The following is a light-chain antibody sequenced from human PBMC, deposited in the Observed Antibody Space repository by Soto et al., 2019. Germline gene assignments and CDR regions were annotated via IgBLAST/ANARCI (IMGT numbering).Light chain of an antibody. CDR2: GSF. CDR1: QSVYSN. J-gene: IGKJ4*01. V-gene: IGKV3-15*01. Sequence: EIVMTQSPATLSVSPGERVTLSCRASQSVYSNLAWYQQKPGQAPRLLIHGSFTRATGIPARFSGSGSGTEFTLTISSLQSEGFAVYYCQQFNQWPLTFGGGTKVEIK. CDR3: QQFNQWPLT.